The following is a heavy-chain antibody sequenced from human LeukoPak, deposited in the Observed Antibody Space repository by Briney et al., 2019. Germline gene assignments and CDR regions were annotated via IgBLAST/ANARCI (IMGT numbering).Heavy chain of an antibody. CDR3: AKDGASTWYGDFEF. D-gene: IGHD6-13*01. CDR2: IRYDGSRK. V-gene: IGHV3-30*02. CDR1: GFIFSSYG. Sequence: GGSLRLSCAASGFIFSSYGMHWVRQAPDKGLEWVAFIRYDGSRKYYADSVKGRFTISRDNSRNTLYLQMNSLRPEDTAVYYCAKDGASTWYGDFEFWGQGTLVTVSS. J-gene: IGHJ4*02.